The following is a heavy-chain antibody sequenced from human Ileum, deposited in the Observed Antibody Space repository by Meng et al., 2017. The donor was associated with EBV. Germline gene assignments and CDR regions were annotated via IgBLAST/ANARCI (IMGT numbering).Heavy chain of an antibody. Sequence: QVQLPGAGPGLVNPSGTLSLTCVVSGGTISVINWWSWVRQSPEKGLEWIGEMSDSGITHYNPSLKSRVTISADKSNNQFSLKLTSVTSADTAVYFCAKNGEKYFEYWGQGTLVTVSS. CDR3: AKNGEKYFEY. CDR2: MSDSGIT. V-gene: IGHV4-4*02. J-gene: IGHJ4*02. CDR1: GGTISVINW.